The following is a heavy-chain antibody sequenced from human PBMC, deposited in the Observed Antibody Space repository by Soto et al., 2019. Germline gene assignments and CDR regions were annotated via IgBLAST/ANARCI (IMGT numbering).Heavy chain of an antibody. J-gene: IGHJ5*01. CDR2: ISSSRSTI. CDR1: GFTFSTYS. D-gene: IGHD2-21*01. Sequence: EVQLVESGGGLVQPGGSLRLSCAASGFTFSTYSMNWVRQAPGKGLEWVSYISSSRSTIYYADSVKGRFTISRDNSKNTLNIKMNLQIADETAVYSGACYCAGRRTTCYWKDWFDSWGQGTLVTVSS. V-gene: IGHV3-48*01. CDR3: ACYCAGRRTTCYWKDWFDS.